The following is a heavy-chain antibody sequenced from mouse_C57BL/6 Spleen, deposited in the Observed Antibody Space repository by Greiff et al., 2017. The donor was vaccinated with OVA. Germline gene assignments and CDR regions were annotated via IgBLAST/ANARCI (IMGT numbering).Heavy chain of an antibody. Sequence: VQLKESGPELVKPGASVKISCKASGYAFSSSWMNWVKQRPGKGLEWIGRIYTGDGDTNYNGKFKGKATLTADKSSSTAYMQISSLTSEDSAVYFCASSEGTFYCFGCWGHGTTLTVSS. D-gene: IGHD2-14*01. V-gene: IGHV1-82*01. CDR3: ASSEGTFYCFGC. CDR2: IYTGDGDT. CDR1: GYAFSSSW. J-gene: IGHJ2*01.